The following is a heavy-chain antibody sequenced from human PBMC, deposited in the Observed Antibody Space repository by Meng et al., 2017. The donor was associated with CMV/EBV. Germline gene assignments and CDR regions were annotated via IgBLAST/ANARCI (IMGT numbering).Heavy chain of an antibody. CDR3: ARDPYSAGSSALDH. D-gene: IGHD3-10*01. Sequence: ASVKVSCKASGYTFTSYDINWVRQATGQGLEWMGWMNPNSGNTGYAQKFQGRVTITRNTSISTAYMELSSLRSEDTAVYYCARDPYSAGSSALDHWGQGTLVTVSS. J-gene: IGHJ4*02. V-gene: IGHV1-8*03. CDR1: GYTFTSYD. CDR2: MNPNSGNT.